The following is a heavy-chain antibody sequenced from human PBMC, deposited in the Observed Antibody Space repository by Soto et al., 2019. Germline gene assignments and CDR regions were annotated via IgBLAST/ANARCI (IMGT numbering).Heavy chain of an antibody. J-gene: IGHJ4*02. Sequence: QVQLVQSGAEVKKPGSSVKVSCKASGGTFSSYAISWVRQAPGQGLEWMGGSIPIFGTANYAQKFQGRVTITADESTSTAYMELSSLRSEDTAVYYCATEYSSSSGGRMNFDYWGQGTLVTVSS. CDR2: SIPIFGTA. V-gene: IGHV1-69*01. CDR3: ATEYSSSSGGRMNFDY. D-gene: IGHD6-6*01. CDR1: GGTFSSYA.